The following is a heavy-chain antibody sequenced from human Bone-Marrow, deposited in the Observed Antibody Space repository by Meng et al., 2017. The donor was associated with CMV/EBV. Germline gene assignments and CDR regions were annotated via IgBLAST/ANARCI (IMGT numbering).Heavy chain of an antibody. J-gene: IGHJ4*02. D-gene: IGHD1-26*01. V-gene: IGHV3-15*04. CDR2: IESKTEGGTT. Sequence: GESLKISCAASGFTFSYAFMSWVRQAPGKGLEWVGLIESKTEGGTTHYAAPVKGRFTISRDDSKNTLYLQMDSLKTEDTAVYYCTTDTFGIVGPTNWVLWGQGTLVTVSS. CDR3: TTDTFGIVGPTNWVL. CDR1: GFTFSYAF.